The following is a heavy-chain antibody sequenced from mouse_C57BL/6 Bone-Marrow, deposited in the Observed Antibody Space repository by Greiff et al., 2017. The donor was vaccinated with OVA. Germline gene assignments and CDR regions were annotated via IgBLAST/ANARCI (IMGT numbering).Heavy chain of an antibody. D-gene: IGHD2-4*01. CDR2: IHPNSGST. CDR3: VGLRRGYYFDY. CDR1: GYTFTSYW. V-gene: IGHV1-64*01. Sequence: QVQLKQPGAELVKPGASVKLSCKASGYTFTSYWMHWVKQRPGQGLEWIGMIHPNSGSTNYNEKFKSKATLTVDKSSSTAYMQLSSLTSEDSAVYYCVGLRRGYYFDYWGQGTTLTVSS. J-gene: IGHJ2*01.